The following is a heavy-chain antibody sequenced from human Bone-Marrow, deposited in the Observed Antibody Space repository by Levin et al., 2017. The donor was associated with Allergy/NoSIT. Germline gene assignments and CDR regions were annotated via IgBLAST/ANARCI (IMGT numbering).Heavy chain of an antibody. D-gene: IGHD2-2*01. V-gene: IGHV5-51*01. CDR1: GYSFTSYW. CDR2: IYPGDSDT. J-gene: IGHJ3*02. Sequence: NPGGSLRLSCKGSGYSFTSYWIGWVRQMPGKGLEWMGIIYPGDSDTRYSPSFQGQVTISADKSISTVYLQWSSLKASDTALYYCARQAPFVVVPVAMFAGRAFDIWGQGTMVTVSS. CDR3: ARQAPFVVVPVAMFAGRAFDI.